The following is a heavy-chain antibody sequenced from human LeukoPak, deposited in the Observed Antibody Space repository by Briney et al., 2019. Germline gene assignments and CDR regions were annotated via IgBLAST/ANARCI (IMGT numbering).Heavy chain of an antibody. J-gene: IGHJ3*02. Sequence: PSETLSLTCTVSGGSISSGGYYWRWIRQHPGKGLEWIEYIYYSGSTYYNPSLKSRVTISVDTSKNQFSLKLSSVTAADTAVYYCARAGYCSGGSCYDAFDIWGQGTMVTVSS. V-gene: IGHV4-31*03. CDR3: ARAGYCSGGSCYDAFDI. CDR2: IYYSGST. CDR1: GGSISSGGYY. D-gene: IGHD2-15*01.